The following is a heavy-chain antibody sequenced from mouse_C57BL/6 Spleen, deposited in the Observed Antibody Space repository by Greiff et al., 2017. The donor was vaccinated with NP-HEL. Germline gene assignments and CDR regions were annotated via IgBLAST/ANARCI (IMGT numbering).Heavy chain of an antibody. CDR1: GYTFTSYW. CDR2: INPSSGYT. CDR3: ARHYYGSPYAMDY. Sequence: QVQLKQSGAELAKPGASVKLSCKASGYTFTSYWMHWVKQRPGQGLEWIGYINPSSGYTKYNQKFKDKATLTADKSSSTAYMQLSSLTSEDSAFYYCARHYYGSPYAMDYWGQATSVTVSS. D-gene: IGHD1-1*01. J-gene: IGHJ4*01. V-gene: IGHV1-7*01.